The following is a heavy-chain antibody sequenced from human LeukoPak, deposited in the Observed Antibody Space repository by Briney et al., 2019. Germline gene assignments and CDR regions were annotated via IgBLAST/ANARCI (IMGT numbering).Heavy chain of an antibody. V-gene: IGHV5-51*01. CDR2: IYPGDSDT. CDR1: GYSFTNYW. D-gene: IGHD3-22*01. CDR3: ARQDSSRYDY. J-gene: IGHJ4*02. Sequence: GESLKISCQASGYSFTNYWIGWVRPMPGKGLEWMGIIYPGDSDTRYSPSFQGQVTISADKSITTAYLQWGSLKASDTAIYYCARQDSSRYDYWGQGTLVTVSS.